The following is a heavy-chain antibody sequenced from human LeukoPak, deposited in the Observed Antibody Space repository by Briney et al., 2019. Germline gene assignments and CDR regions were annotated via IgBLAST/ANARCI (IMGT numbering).Heavy chain of an antibody. CDR1: GGTFSNYA. Sequence: ASVKVSCKASGGTFSNYAISWVRQAPGQGLEWMGIINPSGGSTSYAQKFQGRVTMTRDMSTSTVYMELSSLRSEDTAVYYCARDRDRRYDYVWGSYRYPDYWGQGTLVTVSS. D-gene: IGHD3-16*02. V-gene: IGHV1-46*01. CDR3: ARDRDRRYDYVWGSYRYPDY. CDR2: INPSGGST. J-gene: IGHJ4*02.